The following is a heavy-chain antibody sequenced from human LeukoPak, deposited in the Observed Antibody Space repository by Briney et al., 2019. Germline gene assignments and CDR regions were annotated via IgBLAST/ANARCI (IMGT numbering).Heavy chain of an antibody. Sequence: PGASLRLSCVASGFTFSSYAMSWVRQAPGKGLEWVSAISGSGGSTYYADSVKGRFTISRDNSKNTLYLQMNSLRAEDTAVYYCAKDREGGFDYWGQGTLVTVSS. CDR3: AKDREGGFDY. CDR1: GFTFSSYA. J-gene: IGHJ4*02. CDR2: ISGSGGST. V-gene: IGHV3-23*01. D-gene: IGHD1-26*01.